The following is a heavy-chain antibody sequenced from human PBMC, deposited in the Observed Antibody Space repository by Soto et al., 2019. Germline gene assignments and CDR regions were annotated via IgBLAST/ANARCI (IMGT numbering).Heavy chain of an antibody. CDR2: ISSSSSYT. Sequence: GGSLRLSCAASGVTFSDYYMSWIRQAPGKGLEWVSYISSSSSYTNYADSVKGRFTISRDNAKNSLYLQMNSLRAEDTAVYYCARDHHRYSGYDYVDYWGQGTLVTVSS. CDR1: GVTFSDYY. J-gene: IGHJ4*02. CDR3: ARDHHRYSGYDYVDY. V-gene: IGHV3-11*05. D-gene: IGHD5-12*01.